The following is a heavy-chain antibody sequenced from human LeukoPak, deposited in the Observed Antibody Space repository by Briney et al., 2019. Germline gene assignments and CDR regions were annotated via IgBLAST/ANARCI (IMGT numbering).Heavy chain of an antibody. CDR2: IYTSGST. D-gene: IGHD3-3*01. CDR3: ARVKIKGGITIFKEYHYMDV. Sequence: SETLSLTCAVYGGSFSGYYWSWIRQPPGKGLEWIGRIYTSGSTNYNPSLKSRVTMSVDTSKNQFSLKLSSVTAADAAVYYCARVKIKGGITIFKEYHYMDVWGKGTTVTVSS. CDR1: GGSFSGYY. J-gene: IGHJ6*03. V-gene: IGHV4-59*10.